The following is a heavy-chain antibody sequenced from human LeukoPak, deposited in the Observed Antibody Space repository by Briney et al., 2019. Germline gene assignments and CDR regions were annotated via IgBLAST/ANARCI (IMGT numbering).Heavy chain of an antibody. CDR2: IRYDGSNK. V-gene: IGHV3-30*02. CDR3: ARELPRLTPPYYDILTGGFDY. J-gene: IGHJ4*02. Sequence: HSGGSLRLSCAASGFTFSSYGMHWVRQAPGKGLEWVAFIRYDGSNKYYADSVKGRFTISRDNSKNTLYLQMNSLRAEDTAVYYCARELPRLTPPYYDILTGGFDYWGQGTLVTVSS. D-gene: IGHD3-9*01. CDR1: GFTFSSYG.